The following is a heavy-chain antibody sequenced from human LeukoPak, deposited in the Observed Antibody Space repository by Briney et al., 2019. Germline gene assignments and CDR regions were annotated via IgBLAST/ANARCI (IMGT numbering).Heavy chain of an antibody. D-gene: IGHD2-8*02. CDR1: GFTFSSFG. V-gene: IGHV3-30*02. Sequence: PGGFLRLSCAASGFTFSSFGMHWVRQAPGEGLEWVAYIGYTGTDTYYADSVKGRFTISRDNSKNTVHLQVNSLRAADTALYSCARDLTERKYYIAYWGQGTLVTVSS. CDR3: ARDLTERKYYIAY. J-gene: IGHJ4*02. CDR2: IGYTGTDT.